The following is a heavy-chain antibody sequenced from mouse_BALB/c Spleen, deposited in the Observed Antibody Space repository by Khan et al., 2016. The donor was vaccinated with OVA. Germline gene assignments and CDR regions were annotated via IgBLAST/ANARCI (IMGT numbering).Heavy chain of an antibody. J-gene: IGHJ4*01. V-gene: IGHV5-9-3*01. CDR3: ARRYAMDY. Sequence: EVQLQESGGGLVKPGGSLKLSCAASGFTFSTYAMPWVRQTPEKRLEWVATISSGGSDTYYPDSVKGRFTISRDNANNTLYLQLSSLRSEDTAVYYCARRYAMDYWGQGTSVTVSS. CDR2: ISSGGSDT. CDR1: GFTFSTYA.